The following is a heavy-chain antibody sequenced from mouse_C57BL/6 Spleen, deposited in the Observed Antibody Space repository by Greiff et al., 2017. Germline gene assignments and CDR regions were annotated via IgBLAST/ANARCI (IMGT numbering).Heavy chain of an antibody. CDR1: GYTFTSYW. Sequence: QVQLQQPGAELVMPGASVKLSCKASGYTFTSYWMHWVKQRPGQGLEWLGEIDPSDSYTNYNQKFKGKSTLTVDKSSSTAYIPLSSLTSEYSAVYYCATAGGYGNYVLAYWGQGTLVTVSA. CDR3: ATAGGYGNYVLAY. V-gene: IGHV1-69*01. CDR2: IDPSDSYT. D-gene: IGHD2-10*02. J-gene: IGHJ3*01.